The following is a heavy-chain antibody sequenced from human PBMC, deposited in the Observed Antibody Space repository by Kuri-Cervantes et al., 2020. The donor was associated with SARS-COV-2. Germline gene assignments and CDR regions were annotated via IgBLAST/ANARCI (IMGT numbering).Heavy chain of an antibody. CDR1: GFTFSSYG. J-gene: IGHJ4*02. CDR2: IRYDGSNK. V-gene: IGHV3-30*02. CDR3: ARGDIAVDGALDY. D-gene: IGHD6-19*01. Sequence: LSLTCAASGFTFSSYGMHRVRQAPGKGLEWVAFIRYDGSNKYYADSVKGRFTISRGNAKNSLYLQMNSLRAEDTALYYCARGDIAVDGALDYWGQGTLVTVSS.